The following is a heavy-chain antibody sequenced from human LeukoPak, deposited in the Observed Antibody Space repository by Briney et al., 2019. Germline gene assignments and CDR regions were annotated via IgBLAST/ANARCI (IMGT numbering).Heavy chain of an antibody. Sequence: PGGSLRLSCAASGFTFSSYSMNWVRQAPGKGLEWVSSISSSSSYIYYADSVKGRFTISRDNAKNSLYLQMNSLRAEDTAVYYCARDRPNNYYDSSGYYRDYWGQGTLVTVSS. V-gene: IGHV3-21*01. J-gene: IGHJ4*02. CDR2: ISSSSSYI. CDR3: ARDRPNNYYDSSGYYRDY. D-gene: IGHD3-22*01. CDR1: GFTFSSYS.